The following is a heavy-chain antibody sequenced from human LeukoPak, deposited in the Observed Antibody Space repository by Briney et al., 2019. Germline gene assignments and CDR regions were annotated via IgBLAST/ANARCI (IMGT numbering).Heavy chain of an antibody. CDR1: GYSISSGYY. D-gene: IGHD1-1*01. CDR2: IYHSGST. CDR3: ARVPVNWNHRDAFDI. Sequence: SETLSLTCTVSGYSISSGYYWGWIRQPPGKGLEWIGSIYHSGSTYYNPSLKSRVTISVDTFKNQFSLKLSSVTAADTAVYYCARVPVNWNHRDAFDIWGQGTMVTVSS. J-gene: IGHJ3*02. V-gene: IGHV4-38-2*02.